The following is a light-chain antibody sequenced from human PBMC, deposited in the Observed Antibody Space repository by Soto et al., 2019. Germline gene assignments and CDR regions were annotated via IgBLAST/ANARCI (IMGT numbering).Light chain of an antibody. J-gene: IGKJ5*01. V-gene: IGKV3-15*01. CDR2: VAS. CDR3: QQYNNLPPT. CDR1: QSVSCN. Sequence: DIVMTQSPATLSVSPGERATLSCRASQSVSCNLAWYQQQPGQAPRLLIYVASTRATGIPARFSGSVSGKDFTLTISRLQSEDFADYYCQQYNNLPPTFGQGTRLEIK.